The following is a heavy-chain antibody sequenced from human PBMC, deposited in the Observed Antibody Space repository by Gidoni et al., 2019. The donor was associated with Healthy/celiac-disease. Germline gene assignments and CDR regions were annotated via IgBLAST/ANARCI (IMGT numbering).Heavy chain of an antibody. V-gene: IGHV4-34*01. D-gene: IGHD2-2*02. CDR3: ARGGVVPAAIRDWFDP. CDR2: INHSGST. Sequence: QVQLQQWGAGLLKPSETMSLTCAVYGGSLSGYYWSWIRQPPGKGLEWIGEINHSGSTNYNPSLKSRVTISVDTSKNQFSLKLSSVTAADTAVYYCARGGVVPAAIRDWFDPWGQGTLVTVSS. J-gene: IGHJ5*02. CDR1: GGSLSGYY.